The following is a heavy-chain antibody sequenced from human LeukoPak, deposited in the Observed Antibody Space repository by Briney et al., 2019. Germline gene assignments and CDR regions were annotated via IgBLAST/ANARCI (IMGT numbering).Heavy chain of an antibody. CDR1: GFTLSSYW. CDR2: IKQEGSEK. J-gene: IGHJ4*02. V-gene: IGHV3-7*01. Sequence: GRSLRLSCAASGFTLSSYWIGSVRQAPGKGLEWVANIKQEGSEKYYVDSVKGRFTISRDNAKNSLYLQMNSLRAEDTAVCYCASNPPGGFWSGYYMYYFDYWGRGTLVTVSS. CDR3: ASNPPGGFWSGYYMYYFDY. D-gene: IGHD3-3*01.